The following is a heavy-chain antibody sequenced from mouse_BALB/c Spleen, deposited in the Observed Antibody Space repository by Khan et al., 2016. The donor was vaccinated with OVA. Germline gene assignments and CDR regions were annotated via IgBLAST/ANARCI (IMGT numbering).Heavy chain of an antibody. CDR1: GYSITSNYA. CDR3: ARGNYYGYAMDY. V-gene: IGHV3-2*02. D-gene: IGHD1-1*01. Sequence: EVQLQESGPGLVKPSQSLSLTCTVTGYSITSNYAWNWIRQLPGNKLEWMGYISYSGSTSYNPSLKSRISITRDTSKNQFFLRLNSVTTEDAATYYCARGNYYGYAMDYWGQGTSVTVSS. J-gene: IGHJ4*01. CDR2: ISYSGST.